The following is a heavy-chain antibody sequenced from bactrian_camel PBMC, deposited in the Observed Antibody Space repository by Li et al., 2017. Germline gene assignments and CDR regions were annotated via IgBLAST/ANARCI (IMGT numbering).Heavy chain of an antibody. CDR1: GESASTYW. D-gene: IGHD6*01. CDR2: ISPAGHKS. J-gene: IGHJ4*01. V-gene: IGHV3S1*01. Sequence: HVQLVESGGDSVQAGGSLRLSCSVSGESASTYWLAWFRQAPGQEREGVAQISPAGHKSYGAASVKGRFTVSRDNAKNTLYLQMNDLKPEDTAVYYCSTDRSANTRGQGTQVTVS.